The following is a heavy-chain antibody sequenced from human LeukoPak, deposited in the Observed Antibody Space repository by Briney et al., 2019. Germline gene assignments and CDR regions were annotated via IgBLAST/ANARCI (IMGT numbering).Heavy chain of an antibody. CDR2: INHNGNVN. V-gene: IGHV3-7*03. D-gene: IGHD3-16*01. J-gene: IGHJ6*02. CDR1: GFTFSSYW. CDR3: ARGGGLDV. Sequence: GGSLRLSFAASGFTFSSYWMNWARQAPGKGLEWVASINHNGNVNYYVDSVKGRFTISGDNAKNSLYLQMSNLRAEDTAVYFCARGGGLDVWGQGATVTVSS.